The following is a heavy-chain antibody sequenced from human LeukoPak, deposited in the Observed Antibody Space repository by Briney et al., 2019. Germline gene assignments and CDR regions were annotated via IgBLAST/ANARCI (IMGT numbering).Heavy chain of an antibody. CDR2: IIPIFGTA. D-gene: IGHD2-21*02. CDR3: ARVVCMVTHPRGFDP. V-gene: IGHV1-69*01. Sequence: SVKVSCKASGGTFSSYAISWVRQAPGQGLEWMGGIIPIFGTANYAQKFQGRVTITADESTSTAYMELSSLRSEDTAVYYCARVVCMVTHPRGFDPWGQGTLVTVSS. J-gene: IGHJ5*02. CDR1: GGTFSSYA.